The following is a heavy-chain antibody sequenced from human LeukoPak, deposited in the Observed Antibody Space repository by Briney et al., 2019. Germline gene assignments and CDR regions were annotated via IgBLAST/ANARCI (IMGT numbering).Heavy chain of an antibody. Sequence: GASVKVSCKASGGTFSSYAISWVRQAPGQGLEWMGGIIPIFGTANYAQKLQGRVTMTTDTSTSTAYMELRSLRSDDTAVYYCARDRDSYGLNAGDWGQGTLVTVSS. CDR2: IIPIFGTA. V-gene: IGHV1-69*05. CDR3: ARDRDSYGLNAGD. CDR1: GGTFSSYA. D-gene: IGHD5-18*01. J-gene: IGHJ4*02.